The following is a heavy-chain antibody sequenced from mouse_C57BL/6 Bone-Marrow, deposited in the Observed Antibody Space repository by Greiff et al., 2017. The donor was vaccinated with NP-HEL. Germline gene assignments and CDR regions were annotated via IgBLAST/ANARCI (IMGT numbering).Heavy chain of an antibody. V-gene: IGHV5-6*02. CDR2: ISSGGSYT. CDR1: GFTFSSYG. J-gene: IGHJ2*01. D-gene: IGHD2-5*01. Sequence: EVMLVESGGDLVKPGGSLKLSCAASGFTFSSYGMSWVRQTPDKRLEWVATISSGGSYTYYPDSVKGRFTISRDNAKNTLYLQMSSLKSEDTAMYYCARRAYYSNYVDYWGQGTTLTVSS. CDR3: ARRAYYSNYVDY.